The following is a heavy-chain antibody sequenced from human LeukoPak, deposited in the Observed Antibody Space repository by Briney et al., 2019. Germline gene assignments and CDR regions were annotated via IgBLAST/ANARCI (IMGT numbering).Heavy chain of an antibody. V-gene: IGHV4-61*08. D-gene: IGHD3-22*01. CDR3: ARGGDYYDSSGYYNA. CDR2: IYYSGST. Sequence: SETLSLTCTVSGGSISSGGYYWSWIRQPPGTGLEWIGYIYYSGSTNYNPSLKSRVTISVDTSKNQFSLKLSSVTAADTAVYYCARGGDYYDSSGYYNAWGQGTLVTVSS. J-gene: IGHJ5*02. CDR1: GGSISSGGYY.